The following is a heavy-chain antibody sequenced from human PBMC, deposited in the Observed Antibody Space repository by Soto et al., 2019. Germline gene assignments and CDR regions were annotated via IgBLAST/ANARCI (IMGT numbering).Heavy chain of an antibody. CDR1: GGTFSSYA. CDR2: IIPIFGTA. D-gene: IGHD2-21*02. V-gene: IGHV1-69*13. CDR3: AVSVCGGDCYHIY. Sequence: SVKGSCKASGGTFSSYAISWVRQAPGQGLEWMGGIIPIFGTANYAQKFQGRVTITADESTSTAYMELSSLRSEDTAVYYCAVSVCGGDCYHIYWGQGTLVTVS. J-gene: IGHJ4*02.